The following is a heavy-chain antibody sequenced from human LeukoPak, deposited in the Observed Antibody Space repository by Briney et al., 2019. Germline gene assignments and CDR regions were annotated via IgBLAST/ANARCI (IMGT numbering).Heavy chain of an antibody. CDR2: ISGSGGST. V-gene: IGHV3-23*01. J-gene: IGHJ4*02. D-gene: IGHD3-10*01. CDR1: GFTLTSYA. Sequence: RGSLRPSSADSGFTLTSYAIGCVRQAPGKGLEWVSAISGSGGSTYYADSVKGRFTISRDNSKNTLYLQMNSLRAEDTAVYYCAKDQGIHYYRPGTDPNYPGQG. CDR3: AKDQGIHYYRPGTDPNY.